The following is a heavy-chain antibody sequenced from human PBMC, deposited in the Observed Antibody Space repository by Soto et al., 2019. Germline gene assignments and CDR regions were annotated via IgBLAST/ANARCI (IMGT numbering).Heavy chain of an antibody. V-gene: IGHV4-59*08. CDR1: GDSISSYY. J-gene: IGHJ4*02. CDR2: IHYSGST. CDR3: ARHLNWDFDY. D-gene: IGHD7-27*01. Sequence: SETLSLTCTVSGDSISSYYWSWIRQPPGKGLEWIGYIHYSGSTNYNPSLKSRVTISVDTSKNQFSLRLSSVTAADTAVYYCARHLNWDFDYWGQGTLVTVSS.